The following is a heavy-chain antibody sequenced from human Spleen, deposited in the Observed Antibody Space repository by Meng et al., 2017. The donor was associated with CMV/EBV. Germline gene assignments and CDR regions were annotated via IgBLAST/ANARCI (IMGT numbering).Heavy chain of an antibody. V-gene: IGHV3-30*02. CDR3: AGTYYGSGTHDAFDI. D-gene: IGHD3-10*01. Sequence: GESLKISCAASGFTFSSYAMHWVRQAPGKGLEWVSFSQYDGSNKHYADSVKGRFTISRDNSKNTLYLQMYSLRAEDMALYFCAGTYYGSGTHDAFDIWGQGTLVTVSS. CDR1: GFTFSSYA. J-gene: IGHJ3*02. CDR2: SQYDGSNK.